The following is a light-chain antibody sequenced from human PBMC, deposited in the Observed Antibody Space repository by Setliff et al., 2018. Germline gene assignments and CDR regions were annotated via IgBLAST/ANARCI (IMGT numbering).Light chain of an antibody. Sequence: ELVLTQPPPTLFVSSGERVTLSCRASQSVSSDLAWYQHKSGQAPRLLMYGVSTRATGIPDRFLGSGSKTEFTLTISSLQSEDFAVYYCQQYNIWPFTFGPGTKVDIK. CDR1: QSVSSD. CDR2: GVS. CDR3: QQYNIWPFT. V-gene: IGKV3-15*01. J-gene: IGKJ3*01.